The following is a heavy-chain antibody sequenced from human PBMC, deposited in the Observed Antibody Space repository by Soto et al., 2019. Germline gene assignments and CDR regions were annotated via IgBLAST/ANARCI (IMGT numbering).Heavy chain of an antibody. CDR1: GGSVSSSSYY. Sequence: PSETLSLTCTVSGGSVSSSSYYWGWIRQPPGKGLECVGTIYYDGSAYYNPSLKSRVTISVDTSKNQFSLKLSSVTAADTAVYYCARAYGGYADYWGQGALVTVS. V-gene: IGHV4-39*07. CDR3: ARAYGGYADY. J-gene: IGHJ4*02. CDR2: IYYDGSA. D-gene: IGHD5-12*01.